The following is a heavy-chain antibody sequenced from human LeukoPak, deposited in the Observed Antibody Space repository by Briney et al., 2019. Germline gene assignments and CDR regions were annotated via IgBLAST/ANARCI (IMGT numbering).Heavy chain of an antibody. Sequence: SQTLSLTCTVSGGSISSGGYYWSWIRQHPGKGLVWLGYIYYSGSTYYNPSLKSRVTISVDTSKNQFSLKLSSVTAADTAVYYCARVGITMVRGVITWFDPWGQGTLVTVSS. CDR3: ARVGITMVRGVITWFDP. V-gene: IGHV4-31*03. D-gene: IGHD3-10*01. CDR2: IYYSGST. J-gene: IGHJ5*02. CDR1: GGSISSGGYY.